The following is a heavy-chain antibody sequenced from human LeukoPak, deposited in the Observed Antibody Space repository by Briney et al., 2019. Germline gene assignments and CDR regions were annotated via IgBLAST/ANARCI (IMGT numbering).Heavy chain of an antibody. CDR3: AGLSPDWFDP. Sequence: SETLSLTCTVSGGSMSSYYWSWIRQPPGKGLEWIGYISYSGSTKYNPSLKSRVTISVDTSKNQFSLKLSSVTAADTALYYCAGLSPDWFDPWGQGTLVTVSS. CDR1: GGSMSSYY. V-gene: IGHV4-59*08. J-gene: IGHJ5*02. CDR2: ISYSGST.